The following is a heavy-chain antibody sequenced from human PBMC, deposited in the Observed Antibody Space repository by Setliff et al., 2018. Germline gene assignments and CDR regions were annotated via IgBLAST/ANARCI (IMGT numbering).Heavy chain of an antibody. CDR2: ISGSGGST. J-gene: IGHJ4*02. D-gene: IGHD3-3*01. CDR3: ATDSGSSRLYNFWSGYSPN. CDR1: GFTFSSYA. Sequence: PGGSLRLSCAASGFTFSSYAMSWVRQAPGKGLEWVSAISGSGGSTHYADSVKGRFTISRDNSKNTLYLQMNSLGLEDTAVYYCATDSGSSRLYNFWSGYSPNWGQGTLVTVSS. V-gene: IGHV3-23*01.